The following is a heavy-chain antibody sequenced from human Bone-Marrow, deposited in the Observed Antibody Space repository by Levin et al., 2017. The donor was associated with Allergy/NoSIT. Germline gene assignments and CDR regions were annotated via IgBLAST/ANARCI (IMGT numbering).Heavy chain of an antibody. CDR1: GFTFSSYS. CDR2: ITTSSTII. J-gene: IGHJ6*02. CDR3: ARVGYHNYGMDV. V-gene: IGHV3-48*01. Sequence: GESLKISCAASGFTFSSYSMSWVRQAPGKGLEWGSYITTSSTIIYYSDSLKGRFTISRDNAKNSLYLQMNSLRAEDTAVYYCARVGYHNYGMDVWGQGTTVTVSS.